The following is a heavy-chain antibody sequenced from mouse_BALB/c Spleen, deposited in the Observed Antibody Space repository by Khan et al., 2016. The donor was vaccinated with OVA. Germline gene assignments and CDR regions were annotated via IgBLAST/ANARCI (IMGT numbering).Heavy chain of an antibody. CDR2: ISTGGHYT. Sequence: EVELVESGGDLVEPGGSLKLSCAASGFTFSTYGMSWVRQTPDKRLEWVATISTGGHYTYYPDSVRGRFTISRDNAKNTLYLQMTSLKSEDTAMFYCARLAYYYDSEGFAYWGQGTLFTVSA. CDR3: ARLAYYYDSEGFAY. CDR1: GFTFSTYG. V-gene: IGHV5-6*01. J-gene: IGHJ3*01. D-gene: IGHD1-1*01.